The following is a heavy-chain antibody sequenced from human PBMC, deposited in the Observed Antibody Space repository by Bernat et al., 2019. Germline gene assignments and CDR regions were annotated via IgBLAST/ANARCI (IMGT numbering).Heavy chain of an antibody. D-gene: IGHD2-2*01. CDR3: TTVIGYCNRIRCYYYLDD. CDR2: IKSKPDGGTT. CDR1: GFTFTNYW. J-gene: IGHJ4*02. Sequence: VQLVESGGALVRSGGSLRLSCAASGFTFTNYWMTWVRQAPGKGLEWVGRIKSKPDGGTTDYAAPVKGRFTISRDDSKNTLYLQMNSLKTEDTAVYYCTTVIGYCNRIRCYYYLDDWGQGTLVTVSP. V-gene: IGHV3-15*02.